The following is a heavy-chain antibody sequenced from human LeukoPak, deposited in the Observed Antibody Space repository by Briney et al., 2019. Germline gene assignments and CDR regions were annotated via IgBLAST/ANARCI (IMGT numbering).Heavy chain of an antibody. CDR2: ISGSGGST. CDR3: AKSKDYDILTGLT. CDR1: GFTFSRYG. V-gene: IGHV3-23*01. D-gene: IGHD3-9*01. J-gene: IGHJ5*02. Sequence: GGSLRLSCAASGFTFSRYGMSWVRQAPGKGLEWVSAISGSGGSTYYADSVKGRFTISRDNSKNTLYLQMNSLRAEDTAVYYCAKSKDYDILTGLTWGQGTLVTVSS.